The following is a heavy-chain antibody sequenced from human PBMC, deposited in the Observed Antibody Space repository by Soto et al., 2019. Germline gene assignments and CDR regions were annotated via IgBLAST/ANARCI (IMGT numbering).Heavy chain of an antibody. Sequence: GGSLRLSCATSGFPFSDYYMSWIRQAPGKGLEWLSHISPKSTYRNYADSVKGRFTISRDNTKSSLFLQMTSLGVEDTAVYYCARGGGGGLFEHWGQGVLVTVSS. CDR1: GFPFSDYY. J-gene: IGHJ4*02. D-gene: IGHD2-21*01. CDR3: ARGGGGGLFEH. CDR2: ISPKSTYR. V-gene: IGHV3-11*06.